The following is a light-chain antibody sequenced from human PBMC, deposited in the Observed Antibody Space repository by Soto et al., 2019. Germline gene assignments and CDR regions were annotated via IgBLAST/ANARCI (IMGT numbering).Light chain of an antibody. J-gene: IGKJ2*01. Sequence: DIQMTQSPSTLSASVGDRVTITCRASQSISSWLAWYQQKPGKATILLIYKASSLESGVPSSFSGSGSGTEFNLTISSLQPDDFATYYCQQYSSYSRYTFGQGTKLEIK. CDR1: QSISSW. V-gene: IGKV1-5*03. CDR2: KAS. CDR3: QQYSSYSRYT.